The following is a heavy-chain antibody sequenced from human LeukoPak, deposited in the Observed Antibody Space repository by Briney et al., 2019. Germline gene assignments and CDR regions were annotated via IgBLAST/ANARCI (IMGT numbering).Heavy chain of an antibody. CDR2: IAPSSSPI. CDR1: GFSFSGFE. V-gene: IGHV3-48*03. J-gene: IGHJ4*02. Sequence: PGGSLRLSCAACGFSFSGFEMNWVRQSPGKGLEWLSYIAPSSSPIYYADSVKGRFTVSRDNAKNSLYLQMNDLRADDTGVYYCARDYTAWSLGYWGQGTLVTVSS. D-gene: IGHD2-15*01. CDR3: ARDYTAWSLGY.